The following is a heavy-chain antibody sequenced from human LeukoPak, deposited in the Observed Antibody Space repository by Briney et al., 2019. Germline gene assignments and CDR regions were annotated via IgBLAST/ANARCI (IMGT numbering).Heavy chain of an antibody. CDR3: ARGYCSGGSCYFRDYYYYYMDV. D-gene: IGHD2-15*01. CDR2: MNPNSGNT. CDR1: GYTFTGYY. J-gene: IGHJ6*03. V-gene: IGHV1-8*03. Sequence: GASVKVSCKASGYTFTGYYMHWVRQATGQGLEWMGWMNPNSGNTGYAQKFQGRVTITRNTSISTAYMELSSVRSEDTAVYYCARGYCSGGSCYFRDYYYYYMDVWGKGTTVTVSS.